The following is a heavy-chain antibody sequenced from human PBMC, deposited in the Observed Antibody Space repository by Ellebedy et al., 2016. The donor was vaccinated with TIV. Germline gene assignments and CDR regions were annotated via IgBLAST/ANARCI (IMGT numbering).Heavy chain of an antibody. CDR1: GFTFSSYS. Sequence: GESLKISCAASGFTFSSYSMNWVRQAPGKGLEWVSSISSSSSYIYYADSVKGRFTISRDNAKNSLYLQMNSLRAEDTAVYYCAREGRAYGFDYWGQGTLVTVSS. V-gene: IGHV3-21*01. CDR2: ISSSSSYI. J-gene: IGHJ4*02. CDR3: AREGRAYGFDY. D-gene: IGHD2-8*01.